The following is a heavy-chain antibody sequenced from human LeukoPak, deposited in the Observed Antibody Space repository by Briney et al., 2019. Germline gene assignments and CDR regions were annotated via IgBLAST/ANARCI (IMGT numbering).Heavy chain of an antibody. CDR3: ARYRVDRSSSWSFDY. CDR2: ISAYNGNT. V-gene: IGHV1-18*01. J-gene: IGHJ4*02. CDR1: GYTFTSYG. D-gene: IGHD6-13*01. Sequence: ASVKVSCKASGYTFTSYGISWVRQAPGQGLEWMGWISAYNGNTNYAQKLQGRVTMTTDTSTSTAYMELRSLRSDDTAVYYCARYRVDRSSSWSFDYWGQGTLVTVSS.